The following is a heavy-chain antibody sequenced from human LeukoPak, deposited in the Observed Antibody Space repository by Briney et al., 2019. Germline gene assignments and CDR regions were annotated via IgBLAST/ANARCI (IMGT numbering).Heavy chain of an antibody. D-gene: IGHD4-17*01. V-gene: IGHV3-23*01. Sequence: HPGGSLRLSCAASGFTFSSYAMSWVRKAPGKGLEWVSAISGSGGSTYYADSVKGRFTISRDNSKNTLYLQMNSLRAEDTAVYYCAKDYGDSKYYFDYWGQGTLVTVSS. CDR2: ISGSGGST. CDR1: GFTFSSYA. CDR3: AKDYGDSKYYFDY. J-gene: IGHJ4*02.